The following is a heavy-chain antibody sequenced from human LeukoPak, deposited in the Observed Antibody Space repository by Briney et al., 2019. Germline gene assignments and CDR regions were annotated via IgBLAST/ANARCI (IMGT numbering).Heavy chain of an antibody. V-gene: IGHV5-51*01. D-gene: IGHD3-22*01. CDR3: ARQRLNYYDSSGSHAFDI. CDR1: GSSFTSYW. J-gene: IGHJ3*02. CDR2: IYPGDSDT. Sequence: GASLKISCKGSGSSFTSYWIGWVRPMPGKGLEWMGIIYPGDSDTRYSPPFQGQVTISADKSISTAYLQWSSLKASDTAMYYCARQRLNYYDSSGSHAFDIWGQGTMVTVSS.